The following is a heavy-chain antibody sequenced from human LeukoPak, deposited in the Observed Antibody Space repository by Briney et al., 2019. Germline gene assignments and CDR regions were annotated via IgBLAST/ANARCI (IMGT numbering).Heavy chain of an antibody. CDR3: ARATQIRDYSSNY. Sequence: ASVKVSCKASGGTLSSYAISWVRQAPGQGLEWMGGIIPIFGTANYAQKFQGRVTITADESTSTAYMELSSLRSEDTTVYYCARATQIRDYSSNYWGQGTLVTVSS. CDR1: GGTLSSYA. CDR2: IIPIFGTA. D-gene: IGHD4-11*01. J-gene: IGHJ4*02. V-gene: IGHV1-69*13.